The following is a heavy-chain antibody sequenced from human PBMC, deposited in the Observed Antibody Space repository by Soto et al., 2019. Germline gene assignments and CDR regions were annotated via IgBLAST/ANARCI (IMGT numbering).Heavy chain of an antibody. V-gene: IGHV1-69*06. CDR1: GGTFSSYA. CDR2: IIPIFGTA. D-gene: IGHD4-4*01. J-gene: IGHJ4*02. Sequence: GASVKVSCKASGGTFSSYAISWVRQAPGQGLEWMGGIIPIFGTANYAQKFQGRVTITADKSTSTAYMELSSLRSEDTAVYYCARAWIYGNHFDYWGQGTLVTVSS. CDR3: ARAWIYGNHFDY.